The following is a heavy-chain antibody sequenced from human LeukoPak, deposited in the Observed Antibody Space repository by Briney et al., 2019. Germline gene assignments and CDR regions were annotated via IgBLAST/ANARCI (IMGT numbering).Heavy chain of an antibody. CDR1: GYTFTSYG. V-gene: IGHV1-18*01. Sequence: ASVKISCKASGYTFTSYGISWVRQTPGQGLEWMGWISAYNGNTNYAQKLQGTVTMTTDTSTSTAYMERRSLRSEDRAVYYYARDGRSGRYCSSTRCSVFDYWGQGTLVTVSS. J-gene: IGHJ4*02. CDR3: ARDGRSGRYCSSTRCSVFDY. CDR2: ISAYNGNT. D-gene: IGHD2-2*01.